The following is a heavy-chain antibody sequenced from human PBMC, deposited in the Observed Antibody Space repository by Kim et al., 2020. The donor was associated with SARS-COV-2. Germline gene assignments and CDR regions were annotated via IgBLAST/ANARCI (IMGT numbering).Heavy chain of an antibody. CDR3: ARASLYYDFWSGPSFDY. CDR2: IYYSGST. Sequence: SETLSLTCTVSGGSISSYYWSWIRQPPGKGLEWIGYIYYSGSTNYNPSLKSRVTISVDTSKNQFSLKLSSVTAADTAVYYCARASLYYDFWSGPSFDYWGQGTLVTVSS. J-gene: IGHJ4*02. V-gene: IGHV4-59*13. D-gene: IGHD3-3*01. CDR1: GGSISSYY.